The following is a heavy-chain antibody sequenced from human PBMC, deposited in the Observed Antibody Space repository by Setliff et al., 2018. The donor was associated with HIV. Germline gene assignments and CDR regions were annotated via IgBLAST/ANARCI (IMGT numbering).Heavy chain of an antibody. D-gene: IGHD5-18*01. CDR1: GYTFTSYG. V-gene: IGHV1-18*01. J-gene: IGHJ6*03. Sequence: ASVKVSCKASGYTFTSYGLSWVRQAPGQGLEWVGWISAYNGNTNYAQKLQGRVTFTTDTSTSTAYMVLRSLRSDDTAVYYCARGGRGFHDGYTLYYYYMDVWGKGTTVTVSS. CDR2: ISAYNGNT. CDR3: ARGGRGFHDGYTLYYYYMDV.